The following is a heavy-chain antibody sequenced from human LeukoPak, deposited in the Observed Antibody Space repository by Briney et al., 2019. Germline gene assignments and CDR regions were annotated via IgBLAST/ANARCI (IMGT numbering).Heavy chain of an antibody. CDR2: ISPKSGDT. CDR1: GYTFSGYY. CDR3: ARGRDKTTSPAIDY. V-gene: IGHV1-2*02. D-gene: IGHD2-2*01. J-gene: IGHJ4*02. Sequence: GASVKVSCKASGYTFSGYYMHWARQAPGQGHEWMGWISPKSGDTNYAQNFQGRVTMTRDTSISTAYMELSRLTSDDTAVYYCARGRDKTTSPAIDYWGQGTLVTVSS.